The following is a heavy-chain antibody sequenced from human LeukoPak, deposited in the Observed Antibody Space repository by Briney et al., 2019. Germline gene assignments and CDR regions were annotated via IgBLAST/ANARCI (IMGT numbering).Heavy chain of an antibody. CDR2: ISSSSSYI. D-gene: IGHD6-6*01. CDR3: TSTIAARPSWFDP. CDR1: GFTFSSYS. J-gene: IGHJ5*02. Sequence: GGSLRLSCAASGFTFSSYSMNWVRQAPGKGLEWVSSISSSSSYIYYADSVKGRFTISRDNAKNSLYLQMNSLRAEDTAVYYCTSTIAARPSWFDPWGQGTLVTVSS. V-gene: IGHV3-21*01.